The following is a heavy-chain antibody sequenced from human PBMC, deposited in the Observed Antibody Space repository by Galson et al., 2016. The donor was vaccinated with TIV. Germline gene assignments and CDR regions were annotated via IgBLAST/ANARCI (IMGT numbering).Heavy chain of an antibody. CDR1: GINFNNGW. J-gene: IGHJ4*02. CDR3: TREIAGTTVHS. CDR2: VHYTGGT. Sequence: LRLSCAGSGINFNNGWMNWVRQAPGKGLEWIGSVHYTGGTYYDPSLRSRVTVSLETSNHQFFLKSSSVTAADTAVYYCTREIAGTTVHSWGQGALVTVSS. V-gene: IGHV4-55*08. D-gene: IGHD1-7*01.